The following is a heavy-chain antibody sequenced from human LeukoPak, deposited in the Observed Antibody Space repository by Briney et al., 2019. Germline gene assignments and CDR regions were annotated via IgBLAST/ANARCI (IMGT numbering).Heavy chain of an antibody. D-gene: IGHD4-11*01. V-gene: IGHV4-39*07. CDR2: IYYSGST. Sequence: NPSETLSLTCTVSGGSISSSSYYWGWIRQPPGKGLEWIGSIYYSGSTNYNPSLKSRVTISVDTSKNQFSLKLSSVTAADTAVYYCASLTVTENYYGMDVWGQGTTVTVSS. CDR3: ASLTVTENYYGMDV. CDR1: GGSISSSSYY. J-gene: IGHJ6*02.